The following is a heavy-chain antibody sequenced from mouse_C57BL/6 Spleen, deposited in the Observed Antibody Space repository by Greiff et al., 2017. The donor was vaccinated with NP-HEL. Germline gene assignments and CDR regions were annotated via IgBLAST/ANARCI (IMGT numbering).Heavy chain of an antibody. CDR2: IYPGSGNT. V-gene: IGHV1-76*01. CDR1: GYTFTDYY. CDR3: AREGLLRGLYFDH. Sequence: QVQLQQSGAELVRPGASVKLSCKASGYTFTDYYINWVKQRPGQGLEWIARIYPGSGNTYYNEKFKGKATLTAEKSSSTAYMQLSSLTSEDSAVYFCAREGLLRGLYFDHWGQGTTLTVSS. D-gene: IGHD1-1*01. J-gene: IGHJ2*01.